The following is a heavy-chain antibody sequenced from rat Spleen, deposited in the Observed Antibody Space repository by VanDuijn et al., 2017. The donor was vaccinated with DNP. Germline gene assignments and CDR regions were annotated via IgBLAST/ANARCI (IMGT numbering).Heavy chain of an antibody. CDR3: ARGGPFAY. CDR2: IGIVGGST. Sequence: EVQLVESGGDLVQPGRSLKLSCVASGFTFSDHNMAWVRQTPTQGLEWVATIGIVGGSTYYRDSVKGRFTGSRDDAKTTLYLQMNSLRSEDTATYYCARGGPFAYWGQGTLVTVSS. V-gene: IGHV5-7*01. CDR1: GFTFSDHN. J-gene: IGHJ3*01.